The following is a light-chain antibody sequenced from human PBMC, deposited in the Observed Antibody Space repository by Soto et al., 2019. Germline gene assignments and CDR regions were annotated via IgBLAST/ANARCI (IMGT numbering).Light chain of an antibody. J-gene: IGLJ2*01. CDR1: SSNIGSNY. CDR3: AAWDDSLSGSHVV. V-gene: IGLV1-47*01. Sequence: QSVLTQPPSASGTSGQRVTISCSGSSSNIGSNYVYWYQQLPGTAPKLLIYRNNQRPSGVPDRFSGSKSGTSASLAISGLRSEDEAYYYCAAWDDSLSGSHVVFGGGTQLTVL. CDR2: RNN.